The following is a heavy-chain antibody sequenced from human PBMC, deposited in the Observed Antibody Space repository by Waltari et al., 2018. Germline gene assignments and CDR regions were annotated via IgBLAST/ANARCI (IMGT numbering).Heavy chain of an antibody. CDR2: ININTGGP. D-gene: IGHD1-1*01. Sequence: LLVQSGPEVKNPGASVRVSGKSSGYRLRDLDIPWVRQAPGQGLEWMGWININTGGPNYGEKFQGRVTMTRDTSINIAYMELNKLTSDDTAVYFCAREWRDDLRWYYFDYWGQGTLVTVSS. CDR3: AREWRDDLRWYYFDY. V-gene: IGHV1-2*02. J-gene: IGHJ4*02. CDR1: GYRLRDLD.